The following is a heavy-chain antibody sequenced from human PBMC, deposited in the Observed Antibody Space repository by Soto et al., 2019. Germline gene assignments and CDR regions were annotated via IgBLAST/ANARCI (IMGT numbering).Heavy chain of an antibody. Sequence: SETLSLTCTVSGGSISSYYWSWIRQPPGKGLEWIGYIYYSGSTNYNPSLKSRVTISVDTSKNQFSLKLSSVTAADTAVYYCARETTMWGFDPWGQGTLVTVS. J-gene: IGHJ5*02. V-gene: IGHV4-59*01. D-gene: IGHD3-10*02. CDR1: GGSISSYY. CDR3: ARETTMWGFDP. CDR2: IYYSGST.